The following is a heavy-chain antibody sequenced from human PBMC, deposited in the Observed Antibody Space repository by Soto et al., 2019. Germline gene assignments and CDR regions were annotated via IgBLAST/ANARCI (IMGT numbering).Heavy chain of an antibody. CDR3: ATEGHSSGRAGTFRH. J-gene: IGHJ1*01. V-gene: IGHV3-30*04. CDR1: GFTINTFV. D-gene: IGHD3-22*01. Sequence: VQLVESGGGVVQPGRSLRLSCAASGFTINTFVTHWVRQAPGKGLEWVTGISKDGNTKPYADSVRGRFTISRDNSKNTLYLQMDSLTSEDTALYYCATEGHSSGRAGTFRHWGQGTLVTVTS. CDR2: ISKDGNTK.